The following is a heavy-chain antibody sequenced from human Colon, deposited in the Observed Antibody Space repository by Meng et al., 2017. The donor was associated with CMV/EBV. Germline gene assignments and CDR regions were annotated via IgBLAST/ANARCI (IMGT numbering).Heavy chain of an antibody. V-gene: IGHV3-30*14. CDR2: ISYDGSNK. Sequence: GESLKISCAASGFTFSSYAMHWVRQAPGKGLEWVAVISYDGSNKYYADSVKGRFTISRDNSKNTLYLQVNSVRAEDTAVYFCASSMTGTRYGMDVWGQGTTVTVSS. CDR1: GFTFSSYA. D-gene: IGHD3-9*01. J-gene: IGHJ6*02. CDR3: ASSMTGTRYGMDV.